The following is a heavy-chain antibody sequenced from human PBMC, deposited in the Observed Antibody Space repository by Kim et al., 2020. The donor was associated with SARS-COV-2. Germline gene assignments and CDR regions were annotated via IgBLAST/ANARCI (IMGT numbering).Heavy chain of an antibody. CDR3: ARVSDTFGGVIVIETFDY. Sequence: KGRFTISRDNAKNTLYLQMNSLRAEDTAVYYCARVSDTFGGVIVIETFDYWGQGTLVTVSS. V-gene: IGHV3-74*01. D-gene: IGHD3-16*02. J-gene: IGHJ4*02.